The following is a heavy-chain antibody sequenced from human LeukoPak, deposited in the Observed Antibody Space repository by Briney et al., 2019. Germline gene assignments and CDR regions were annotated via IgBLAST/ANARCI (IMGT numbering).Heavy chain of an antibody. J-gene: IGHJ4*02. D-gene: IGHD5-18*01. CDR2: ISYDDGTNK. CDR1: GFTFSTYP. V-gene: IGHV3-30-3*01. CDR3: ARLNLGYGYFLEATKHDY. Sequence: GGSLRLSCAASGFTFSTYPMHWVRQAPGKGLEWVAVISYDDGTNKYYADSVKGRFTISRDNSKHTLYLQMNSLRAEDTAVYYCARLNLGYGYFLEATKHDYWGQGTLVTVSS.